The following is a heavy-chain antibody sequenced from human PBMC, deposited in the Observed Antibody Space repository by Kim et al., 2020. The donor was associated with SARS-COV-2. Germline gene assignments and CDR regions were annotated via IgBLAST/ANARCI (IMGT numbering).Heavy chain of an antibody. V-gene: IGHV4-59*08. CDR1: GGSISSYY. Sequence: SETLSLTCTVSGGSISSYYWSWIRQPPGKGLEWIGYIYYSGSTNYNPSLKSRVTISVDTSKNQFSLKLSSVTAADTAVYYCARHNSVYDFWSGYHNWFDP. CDR2: IYYSGST. D-gene: IGHD3-3*01. J-gene: IGHJ5*02. CDR3: ARHNSVYDFWSGYHNWFDP.